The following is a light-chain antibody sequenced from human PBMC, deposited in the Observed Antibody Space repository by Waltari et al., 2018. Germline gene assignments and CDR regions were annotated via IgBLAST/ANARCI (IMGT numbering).Light chain of an antibody. J-gene: IGLJ2*01. CDR1: SSDVGSYKY. CDR3: SSDTGSSTL. CDR2: EVS. V-gene: IGLV2-14*03. Sequence: QSALTQPASVSGSPGQSITISCTGTSSDVGSYKYVSWYQQPPGKAPKLMIYEVSNRPAGVSNRFSGSKSGNTASLTISGLQAEDEADYYCSSDTGSSTLFGGGTKVTV.